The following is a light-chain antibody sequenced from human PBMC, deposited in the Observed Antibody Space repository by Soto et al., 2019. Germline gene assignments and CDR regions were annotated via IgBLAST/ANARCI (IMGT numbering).Light chain of an antibody. CDR2: DAS. CDR1: QSISSW. J-gene: IGKJ2*01. CDR3: QQYSHYPIT. V-gene: IGKV1-5*01. Sequence: DIQMTQSPSTLSASIGDRVTITCRASQSISSWLAWYQQKPGKAPKVLIYDASSLESGVPSRFSGSGSGTEFTHTISSLQPDDFTSYYCQQYSHYPITFGQGTKLEIK.